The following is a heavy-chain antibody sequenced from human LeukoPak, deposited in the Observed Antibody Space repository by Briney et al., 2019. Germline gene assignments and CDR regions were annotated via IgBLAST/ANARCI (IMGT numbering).Heavy chain of an antibody. D-gene: IGHD3-9*01. CDR3: ARSRYFDWLMDY. CDR2: ISSSSSYI. V-gene: IGHV3-21*01. J-gene: IGHJ4*02. CDR1: GFTFSSYS. Sequence: GGFPRLSCADSGFTFSSYSMHLVRQASGEGLEWVSYISSSSSYIYYADSVKGRFTISRDNAKNSLYLQMNSLRAEDTAVYYCARSRYFDWLMDYWGQGTLVTVSS.